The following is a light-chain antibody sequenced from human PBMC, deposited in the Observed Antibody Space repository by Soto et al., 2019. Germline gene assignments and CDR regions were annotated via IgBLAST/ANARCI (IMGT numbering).Light chain of an antibody. CDR2: DAS. Sequence: DIQMTQSPSTLSASVGDRVTITCRASQSISSWLAWYQQKPGKAPKLLIFDASSLESGVPSRFSGSGSGTEFTLTISRLQPDDFATYYCLQYESYRAFGQGTKVDIK. J-gene: IGKJ1*01. V-gene: IGKV1-5*01. CDR1: QSISSW. CDR3: LQYESYRA.